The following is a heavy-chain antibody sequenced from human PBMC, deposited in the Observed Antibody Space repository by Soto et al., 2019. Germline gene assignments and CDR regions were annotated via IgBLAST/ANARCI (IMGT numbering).Heavy chain of an antibody. CDR1: GYTFASYG. D-gene: IGHD2-2*01. CDR3: ARDLCSTTSCYYYGMDV. Sequence: ASVKVSCKASGYTFASYGLSWVRKAPGQGPEWMGWINTYSGNTNTAQNLQGRVTMTKDTSTSTAYMELRSLRSDDTAVYYCARDLCSTTSCYYYGMDVWGQGTTVTVSS. CDR2: INTYSGNT. J-gene: IGHJ6*02. V-gene: IGHV1-18*04.